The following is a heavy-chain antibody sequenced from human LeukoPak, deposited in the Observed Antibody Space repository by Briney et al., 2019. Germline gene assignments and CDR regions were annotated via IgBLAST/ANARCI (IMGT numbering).Heavy chain of an antibody. CDR3: AKDLVGYCSGGRCYTPAY. J-gene: IGHJ4*02. CDR1: GFMFNSYG. CDR2: RQYDGNKK. V-gene: IGHV3-30*02. Sequence: PGGSLRLSCAASGFMFNSYGIHWVRQAPGKGLEWVAFRQYDGNKKYYADSVKGRFTISRDNSKNTLYLQMNSLKTEDTAVYYCAKDLVGYCSGGRCYTPAYWGQGTLVTVSS. D-gene: IGHD2-15*01.